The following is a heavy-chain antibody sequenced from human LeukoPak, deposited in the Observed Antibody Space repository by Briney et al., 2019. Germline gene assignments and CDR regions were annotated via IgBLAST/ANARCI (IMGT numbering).Heavy chain of an antibody. V-gene: IGHV3-66*01. D-gene: IGHD1-26*01. Sequence: GGSLRLSCAASGFTVSSNYMSWVRQAPGKGLEWVSVIYSGGSTYYADSVKGRFTISRDNPKNTLYLQMNSLRAEDTAVYYCARTYSGSYYFDYWGQGTLVTVSS. CDR2: IYSGGST. CDR3: ARTYSGSYYFDY. CDR1: GFTVSSNY. J-gene: IGHJ4*02.